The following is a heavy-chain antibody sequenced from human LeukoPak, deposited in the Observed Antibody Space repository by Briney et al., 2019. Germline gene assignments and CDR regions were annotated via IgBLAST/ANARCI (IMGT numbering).Heavy chain of an antibody. J-gene: IGHJ4*02. CDR2: LSGSGAGT. CDR3: AKAELGVDTFFDY. CDR1: EFIFSSYV. V-gene: IGHV3-23*01. D-gene: IGHD3-3*01. Sequence: PGGSLRLSCAAFEFIFSSYVMSWVRQAPGRGLEWVATLSGSGAGTYYSDSVQGRFTISRDNSKRTLFLQMNGLRAEDTAFYYCAKAELGVDTFFDYWGQGTLVTVSS.